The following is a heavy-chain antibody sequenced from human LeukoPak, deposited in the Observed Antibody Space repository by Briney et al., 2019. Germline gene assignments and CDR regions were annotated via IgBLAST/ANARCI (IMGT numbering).Heavy chain of an antibody. J-gene: IGHJ4*02. V-gene: IGHV3-7*01. Sequence: GGSLRLSCAASGFTFTTHWMSWVRQAPGKGLEWVANIKQDGGGKYYLNSVKGRFTISRDNAKNSLFLQMSSLKAEDTAVYYCARGGQRMFDYWGQGTLVTVSS. CDR3: ARGGQRMFDY. CDR2: IKQDGGGK. CDR1: GFTFTTHW.